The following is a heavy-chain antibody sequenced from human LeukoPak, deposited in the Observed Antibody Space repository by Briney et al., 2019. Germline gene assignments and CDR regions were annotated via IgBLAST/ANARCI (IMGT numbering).Heavy chain of an antibody. J-gene: IGHJ4*02. Sequence: GESLKISCKGSGYNFALYWIGWVRQIPGKGLEWMGIIYPADSDTRYSPSFQGQVTISVDRSINTVYLQWSSLKASDTAIYYCARRGEGGSYQSLDHWGQGVLVTVSS. CDR3: ARRGEGGSYQSLDH. V-gene: IGHV5-51*01. D-gene: IGHD1-26*01. CDR1: GYNFALYW. CDR2: IYPADSDT.